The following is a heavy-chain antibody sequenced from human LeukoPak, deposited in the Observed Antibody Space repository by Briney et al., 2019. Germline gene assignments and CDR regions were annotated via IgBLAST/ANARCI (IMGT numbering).Heavy chain of an antibody. CDR3: ARWVLTGSLDY. J-gene: IGHJ4*02. CDR1: GYTFTGYH. V-gene: IGHV1-2*06. CDR2: INPNSGDT. Sequence: ASVKVSCKASGYTFTGYHMHWVRQAPGQGLEWMGRINPNSGDTNYAQKFQGRVTMTRDTSISTAYMELSRLRSDDTAVYYCARWVLTGSLDYWGQGTLVTVSS. D-gene: IGHD3-9*01.